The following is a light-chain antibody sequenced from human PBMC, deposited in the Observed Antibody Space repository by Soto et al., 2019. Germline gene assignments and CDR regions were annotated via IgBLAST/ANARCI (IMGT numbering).Light chain of an antibody. CDR3: QQYGTSPIT. CDR1: QTVSSY. CDR2: GAS. J-gene: IGKJ5*01. Sequence: ENVLTQSPGTLSLSPGERTTLSCRASQTVSSYLTWYQQRPGQAPRLLISGASRRATGIPDRFSGSGSLTDFTLTISRLEPEDFALYYCQQYGTSPITFGQGTRLEIK. V-gene: IGKV3-20*01.